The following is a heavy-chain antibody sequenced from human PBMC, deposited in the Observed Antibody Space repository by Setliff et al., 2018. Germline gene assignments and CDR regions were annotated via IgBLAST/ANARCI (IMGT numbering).Heavy chain of an antibody. D-gene: IGHD2-2*01. V-gene: IGHV5-51*01. CDR2: IFPADADT. CDR1: RDSFTNYW. CDR3: AQKHQRASWAFDP. Sequence: PGESLKISCKEYRDSFTNYWIIWVRQVPGKGLEWMGMIFPADADTRYNPSFKGQVTMSLDRSITTAYLQWDSLKASDTAIYYCAQKHQRASWAFDPWGRGTLVTVSS. J-gene: IGHJ5*02.